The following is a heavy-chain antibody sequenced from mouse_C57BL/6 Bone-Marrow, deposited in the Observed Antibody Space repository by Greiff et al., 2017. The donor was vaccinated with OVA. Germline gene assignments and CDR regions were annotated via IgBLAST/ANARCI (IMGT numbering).Heavy chain of an antibody. V-gene: IGHV1-69*01. CDR1: GYTFTSYW. CDR2: IDPSDSYT. J-gene: IGHJ2*01. CDR3: AKRALITTVVADFDY. D-gene: IGHD1-1*01. Sequence: VQLQQPGAELVMPGASVKLSCKASGYTFTSYWMHWVKQRPGQGLEWIGEIDPSDSYTNYNQKFKGKSTLTVDKSSSTAYMQLSSLTSEDSAVYYCAKRALITTVVADFDYWGQGTTLTVSA.